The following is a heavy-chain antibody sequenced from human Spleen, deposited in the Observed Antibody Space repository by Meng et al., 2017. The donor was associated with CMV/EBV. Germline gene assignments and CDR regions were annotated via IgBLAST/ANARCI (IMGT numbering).Heavy chain of an antibody. D-gene: IGHD2-2*01. CDR2: IYSGDRT. CDR1: GFTVTTNY. V-gene: IGHV3-53*01. Sequence: ETLSLTCAASGFTVTTNYMSWVRQAPGKGLEWVSLIYSGDRTYNADSVKGRFTVSRDSSKNTLYLQMNSLRAEDTAVYFCARSPKVYCSTTSCRPLYFDYWGQGTLVTVSS. CDR3: ARSPKVYCSTTSCRPLYFDY. J-gene: IGHJ4*02.